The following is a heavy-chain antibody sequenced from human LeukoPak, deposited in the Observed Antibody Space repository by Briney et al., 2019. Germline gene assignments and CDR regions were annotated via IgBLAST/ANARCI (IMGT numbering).Heavy chain of an antibody. CDR3: ARVIYGSGSYYNGLTFDY. V-gene: IGHV3-21*01. Sequence: GGSLRLSCAASGFTFSSYSMNWVRQAPGKGLEWVSSISSGSSYIYYADSVKGRFTISRDNAKNSLYLQMNSLRAEDTAVYYCARVIYGSGSYYNGLTFDYWGQGTLVTVSS. CDR2: ISSGSSYI. CDR1: GFTFSSYS. D-gene: IGHD3-10*01. J-gene: IGHJ4*02.